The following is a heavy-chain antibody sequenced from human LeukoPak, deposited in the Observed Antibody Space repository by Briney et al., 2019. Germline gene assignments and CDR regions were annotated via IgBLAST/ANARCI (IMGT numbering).Heavy chain of an antibody. V-gene: IGHV3-30*14. D-gene: IGHD3-10*01. J-gene: IGHJ4*02. CDR1: GFTVSSNY. Sequence: GGSLRLSCAASGFTVSSNYMSWVRQAPGKGLEWVAVISYDGSNKYYADSVKGRFTISRDNSKNTLYLQMNSLRAEDTAVYYCARVEGSGSYYYSFNYWGQGTLVTVSS. CDR2: ISYDGSNK. CDR3: ARVEGSGSYYYSFNY.